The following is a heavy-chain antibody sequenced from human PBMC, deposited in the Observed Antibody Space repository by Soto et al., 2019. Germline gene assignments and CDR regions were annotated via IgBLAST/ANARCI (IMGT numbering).Heavy chain of an antibody. J-gene: IGHJ6*02. CDR3: ASSPVTGIYYAMDV. CDR1: GGSISSGGYY. V-gene: IGHV4-31*03. D-gene: IGHD6-19*01. Sequence: SETLSLTCTVSGGSISSGGYYWSWIRQHPGKGLEWIGNIYYTGSTHYDPSLKSRITISLDTSKNQISLKLSSVTAADTAVYYCASSPVTGIYYAMDVWGQGTTVTVS. CDR2: IYYTGST.